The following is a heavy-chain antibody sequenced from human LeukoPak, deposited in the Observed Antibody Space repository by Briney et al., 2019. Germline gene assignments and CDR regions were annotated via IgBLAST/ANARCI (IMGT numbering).Heavy chain of an antibody. V-gene: IGHV1-69*05. D-gene: IGHD2-15*01. Sequence: SVKVSCKASGDTFSSYAISWVRQAPGQGLEWMGRIIPIFGTANYAQKFQGRVTITTDESTSTAYMELSSLRSEDTAVYYCARAPCSGGSCYSLEFDYWGQGTLVTVSS. J-gene: IGHJ4*02. CDR2: IIPIFGTA. CDR3: ARAPCSGGSCYSLEFDY. CDR1: GDTFSSYA.